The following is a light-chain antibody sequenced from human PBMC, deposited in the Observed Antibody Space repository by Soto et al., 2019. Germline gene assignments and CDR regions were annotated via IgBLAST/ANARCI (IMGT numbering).Light chain of an antibody. J-gene: IGKJ1*01. CDR2: DAS. CDR1: QSVSSSY. V-gene: IGKV3-20*01. Sequence: EIVLTQSPGTLSLSPGERATLSCRASQSVSSSYLAWYQQKPGQAPRLLIYDASSTATGIPDRFSGSGSGTAFTLTISRLEPEDFEVYYCQQYGSSPRTFGQGTKVEIK. CDR3: QQYGSSPRT.